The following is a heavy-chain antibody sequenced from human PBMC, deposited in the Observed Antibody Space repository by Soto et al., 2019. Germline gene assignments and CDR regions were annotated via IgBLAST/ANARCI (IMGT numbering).Heavy chain of an antibody. D-gene: IGHD5-12*01. J-gene: IGHJ6*02. CDR2: ISPYNGNT. CDR3: AGEWEYSGFDDDYYHYGMDV. CDR1: GYNLTSYG. Sequence: QVQLMQSGAEVKKPGASVRVSCKASGYNLTSYGISWVRQAPGQGLEWMGWISPYNGNTNYAQKFQGRVTVTTDTSTSTAYMDLKSLRSDDTAVYYCAGEWEYSGFDDDYYHYGMDVWGQGTTVTVSS. V-gene: IGHV1-18*01.